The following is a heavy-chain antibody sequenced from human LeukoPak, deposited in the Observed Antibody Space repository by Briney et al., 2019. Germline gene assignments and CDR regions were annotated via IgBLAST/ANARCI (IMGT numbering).Heavy chain of an antibody. CDR2: ISYGGINK. Sequence: GGSLRLSCAASRFTFSTYGMHWVRQAPGKGLEWLALISYGGINKYYADSVKGRFTVSRDNSKSTLYLRVNSLRAEDTAVYYCARDSDGMSVWGLGTTVTVSS. V-gene: IGHV3-30*03. CDR1: RFTFSTYG. J-gene: IGHJ6*02. CDR3: ARDSDGMSV.